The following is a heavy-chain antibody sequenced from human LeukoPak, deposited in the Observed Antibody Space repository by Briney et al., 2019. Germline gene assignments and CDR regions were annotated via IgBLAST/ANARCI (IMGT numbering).Heavy chain of an antibody. J-gene: IGHJ6*03. CDR3: ARNRSSSWPYYYYYYMDV. Sequence: GGSLSLSCAASGFTFTNYAIRWVRQAPGKGLECVSAISSIGGRIFYANSVKGRFTISRDNSKKTVFLQMGSLRAEDMAVYYCARNRSSSWPYYYYYYMDVWGEGTTVTVSS. CDR2: ISSIGGRI. CDR1: GFTFTNYA. V-gene: IGHV3-64*01. D-gene: IGHD6-13*01.